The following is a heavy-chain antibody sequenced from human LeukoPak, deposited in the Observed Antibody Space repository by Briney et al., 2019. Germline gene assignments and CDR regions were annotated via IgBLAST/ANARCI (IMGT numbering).Heavy chain of an antibody. V-gene: IGHV3-23*01. CDR1: GFTFSSYA. CDR3: ARGGIVVVTAAPVEVYFDY. D-gene: IGHD2-21*02. CDR2: ISGSGGST. Sequence: GGSLRLSCAASGFTFSSYAMSWVRQAPGKGLEWVSAISGSGGSTYYADSVKGRFTISRDNSKSTLYLQMNSLRAEDTAVYYCARGGIVVVTAAPVEVYFDYWGQGTLVTVSS. J-gene: IGHJ4*02.